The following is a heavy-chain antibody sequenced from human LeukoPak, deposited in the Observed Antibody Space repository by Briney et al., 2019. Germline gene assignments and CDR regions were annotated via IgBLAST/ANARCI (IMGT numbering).Heavy chain of an antibody. V-gene: IGHV3-9*01. Sequence: PGGSLRLSCAASGFTFDDYAMHWVRQAPGKGLEWVSGISWNSGSIGYADSVKGRFTISRDNAKNSLYLQMNSLRAEGTALYYCAKAPVDTAMATYFDYWGQGTLVTVSS. CDR1: GFTFDDYA. CDR2: ISWNSGSI. CDR3: AKAPVDTAMATYFDY. J-gene: IGHJ4*02. D-gene: IGHD5-18*01.